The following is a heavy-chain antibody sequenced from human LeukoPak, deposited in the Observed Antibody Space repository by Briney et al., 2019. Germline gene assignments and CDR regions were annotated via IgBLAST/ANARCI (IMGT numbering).Heavy chain of an antibody. CDR1: GFTFRSYG. J-gene: IGHJ4*02. CDR3: ARDIPRGASYLDY. V-gene: IGHV3-33*01. CDR2: IWYDGSNK. D-gene: IGHD3-16*02. Sequence: GGSLRLSCAASGFTFRSYGMHWVRQAPGKGLEWVAIIWYDGSNKFYADSVKGRFTISRDNARNSLYLQMNSLRAEDTAVYYCARDIPRGASYLDYWGQGTLVTVYS.